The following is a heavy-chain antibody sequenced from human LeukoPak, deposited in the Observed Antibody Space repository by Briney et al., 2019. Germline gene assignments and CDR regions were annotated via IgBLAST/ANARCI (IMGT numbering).Heavy chain of an antibody. V-gene: IGHV3-74*01. Sequence: PGGSLRLSCGVSGFTFISYYMHWVRQAPGKGLVWVSRINTDGSTTSYADSVKGRFTISRDNAKNTLYLQMNSLTDEDTAVYYCVRVCPSSSCYHFDYWGQGTLVTVSS. J-gene: IGHJ4*02. CDR3: VRVCPSSSCYHFDY. CDR1: GFTFISYY. CDR2: INTDGSTT. D-gene: IGHD2-2*01.